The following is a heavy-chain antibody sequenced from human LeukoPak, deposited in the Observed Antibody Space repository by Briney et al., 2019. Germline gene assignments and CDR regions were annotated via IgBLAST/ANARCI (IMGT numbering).Heavy chain of an antibody. D-gene: IGHD6-6*01. CDR2: IYYSGST. V-gene: IGHV4-59*11. CDR1: GGSISSHY. CDR3: ARSVYSSSFFDY. J-gene: IGHJ4*02. Sequence: SEPLSLTCTVSGGSISSHYWSWIRQPPGKGLEWIGYIYYSGSTNYNPSLKSRVTISVDTSKNQFSLKLSSVTAADTAVYYCARSVYSSSFFDYWGQGTLVTVSS.